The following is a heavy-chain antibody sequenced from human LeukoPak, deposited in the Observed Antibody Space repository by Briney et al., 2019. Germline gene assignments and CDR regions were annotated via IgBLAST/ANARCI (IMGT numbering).Heavy chain of an antibody. D-gene: IGHD3-9*01. J-gene: IGHJ4*02. V-gene: IGHV3-21*01. Sequence: GGSLRLSCAASGFTFSSYSMNWVRQAPGKGLEWVSSISSSSSYIYYADSVKGRFTISRDNAKNSLYLQMNSLRAEDTAVYYCASYYDILTGYPDYFDYWGQGTLVTVSS. CDR1: GFTFSSYS. CDR3: ASYYDILTGYPDYFDY. CDR2: ISSSSSYI.